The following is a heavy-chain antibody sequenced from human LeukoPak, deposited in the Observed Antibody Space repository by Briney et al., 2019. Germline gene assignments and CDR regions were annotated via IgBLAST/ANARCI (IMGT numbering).Heavy chain of an antibody. J-gene: IGHJ4*02. Sequence: GGSLRLSCAASGFTVSNNYMSWVRQAPGKGLEWVSVIYSGGSTDYADSVKGRFTISRVNAKNSLYLQMNSLRAEDTAVYYCASILGDVNYGYYFDYWGQGTLVTVSS. CDR2: IYSGGST. V-gene: IGHV3-53*01. CDR1: GFTVSNNY. D-gene: IGHD4-11*01. CDR3: ASILGDVNYGYYFDY.